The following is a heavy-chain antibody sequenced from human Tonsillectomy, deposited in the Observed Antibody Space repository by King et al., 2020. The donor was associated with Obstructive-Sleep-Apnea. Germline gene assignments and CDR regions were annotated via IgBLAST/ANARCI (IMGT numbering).Heavy chain of an antibody. CDR3: ARDRSHYDSSDFYPYGMDV. Sequence: HVQLQESGPGLVKPSETLSLTCTVSGDSINAYYWSWIRQPPGKGLEWIGYIYYSGSTNYNPSLKSRVTIAVDTSKTQFSLKLSSVTAADTAVYYCARDRSHYDSSDFYPYGMDVWGQGTTVTVSS. D-gene: IGHD3-22*01. CDR1: GDSINAYY. V-gene: IGHV4-59*01. CDR2: IYYSGST. J-gene: IGHJ6*02.